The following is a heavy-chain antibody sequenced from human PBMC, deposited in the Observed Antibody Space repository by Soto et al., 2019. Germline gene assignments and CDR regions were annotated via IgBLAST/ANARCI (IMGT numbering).Heavy chain of an antibody. CDR1: GYSFISYW. CDR3: ARRSTYCSSSGCYFDY. V-gene: IGHV5-51*01. Sequence: GESLKISCKGSGYSFISYWIVWVRQMPGKGLEYMGIIYPGDSDTRYSPSLQGQVTISADKSISTAYLQWSSLKASDTALYYCARRSTYCSSSGCYFDYWGQGIPVTSPQ. J-gene: IGHJ4*02. CDR2: IYPGDSDT. D-gene: IGHD2-2*01.